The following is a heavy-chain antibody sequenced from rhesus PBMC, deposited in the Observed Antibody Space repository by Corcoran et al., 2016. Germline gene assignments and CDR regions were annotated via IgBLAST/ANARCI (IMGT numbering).Heavy chain of an antibody. J-gene: IGHJ4*01. V-gene: IGHV4-173*01. CDR3: AKGCSGFGCPLVNIDY. D-gene: IGHD2-21*01. CDR2: ICDSGGTI. Sequence: QLQLQESGPGLVKPSETLYLTCAVSGGSISSHYWSWIRQPPGKGLEGIGRICDSGGTIDYNPSRKSRVTRSTDTAKNQFSLKLNSVTAADTAVYYCAKGCSGFGCPLVNIDYWGQGVLVTVSS. CDR1: GGSISSHY.